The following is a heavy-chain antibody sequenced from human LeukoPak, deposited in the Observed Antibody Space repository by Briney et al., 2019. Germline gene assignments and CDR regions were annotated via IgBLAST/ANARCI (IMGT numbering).Heavy chain of an antibody. Sequence: PGGSLRLSCAASGFPVSDNYMTWVRQAPGKGLEWASVIYNGGTTKYADSVKGRFIISRDNSRNMLYLQMNSLRVEDTAVYYCARWPTMGGRWGQGTLVTVSS. J-gene: IGHJ4*02. CDR3: ARWPTMGGR. D-gene: IGHD3-16*01. CDR2: IYNGGTT. CDR1: GFPVSDNY. V-gene: IGHV3-66*01.